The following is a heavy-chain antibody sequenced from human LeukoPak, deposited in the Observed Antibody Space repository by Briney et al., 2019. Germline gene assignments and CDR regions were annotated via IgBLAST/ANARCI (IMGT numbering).Heavy chain of an antibody. J-gene: IGHJ4*02. V-gene: IGHV3-23*01. CDR1: GFTFSSYG. CDR3: ARLALQEVGATQTYYLDY. D-gene: IGHD1-26*01. Sequence: GGSLRLSCAASGFTFSSYGMSWVRQAPGKGLEWVSAISGSGGSTYYADSVKGRFTISRDNSKNTLYLQMNSLRAEDTAVYYCARLALQEVGATQTYYLDYWGQGTLVTVSS. CDR2: ISGSGGST.